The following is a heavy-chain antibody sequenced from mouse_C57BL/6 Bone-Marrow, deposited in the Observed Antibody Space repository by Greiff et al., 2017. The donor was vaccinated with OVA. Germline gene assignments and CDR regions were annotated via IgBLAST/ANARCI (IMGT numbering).Heavy chain of an antibody. CDR3: ARERENWDGAMDY. CDR1: GYTFTSYR. D-gene: IGHD4-1*01. CDR2: IDPSDSYT. V-gene: IGHV1-69*01. J-gene: IGHJ4*01. Sequence: VQLQQPGAELVMPGASVKLSCKASGYTFTSYRMHWVKQRPGQGLEWIGEIDPSDSYTNYHQKFKGKSTLTVDNSSSTAYMQLSSLTSEDSAVYYCARERENWDGAMDYWGQGTSVTVSS.